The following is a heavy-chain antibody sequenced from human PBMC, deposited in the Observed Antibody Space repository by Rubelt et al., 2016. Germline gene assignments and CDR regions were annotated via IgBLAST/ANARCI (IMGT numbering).Heavy chain of an antibody. CDR2: ILHTGST. D-gene: IGHD1-26*01. Sequence: QVQLQELGPGLVRPSGTLSLTCGVSGDSINSPNWWNWVRQPPGKGLEWIGEILHTGSTHYNPSLKSRVTMSVDTSRNQLSQRLNSVTAADTAIYYCVRVKRLSWSDCGDTFDIWGQGTMVTVSA. J-gene: IGHJ3*02. CDR1: GDSINSPNW. CDR3: VRVKRLSWSDCGDTFDI. V-gene: IGHV4-4*02.